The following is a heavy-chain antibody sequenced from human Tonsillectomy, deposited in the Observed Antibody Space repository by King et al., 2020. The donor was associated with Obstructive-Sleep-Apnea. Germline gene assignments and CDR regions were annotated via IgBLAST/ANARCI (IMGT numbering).Heavy chain of an antibody. CDR2: IIPNLRIT. CDR3: ARATGYEFWSGSPLGYFDS. J-gene: IGHJ4*02. V-gene: IGHV1-69*04. D-gene: IGHD3-3*01. Sequence: QLVQSGAEVKKPGSSVKVSCKVSGGTPNNFAISWVRQAPGQGLEWMGGIIPNLRITNYAQKFQDRVTNTADESTSTVYLDLTSLRSEDTATYYCARATGYEFWSGSPLGYFDSWGQGTLVTVSS. CDR1: GGTPNNFA.